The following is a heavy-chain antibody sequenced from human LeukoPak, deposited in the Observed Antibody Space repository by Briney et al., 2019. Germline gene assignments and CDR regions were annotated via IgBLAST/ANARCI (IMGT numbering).Heavy chain of an antibody. CDR3: TRPYLLDAFDI. J-gene: IGHJ3*02. Sequence: GGSLRLSCAASGFTFSSYSMNWVRQAPGKGLEWVSSISTSSSYIYYADSVKGRFTISRDDSKNTAYLQMNSLKTEDTAVYYCTRPYLLDAFDIWGQGTMVTVSS. D-gene: IGHD2-21*01. CDR1: GFTFSSYS. V-gene: IGHV3-21*04. CDR2: ISTSSSYI.